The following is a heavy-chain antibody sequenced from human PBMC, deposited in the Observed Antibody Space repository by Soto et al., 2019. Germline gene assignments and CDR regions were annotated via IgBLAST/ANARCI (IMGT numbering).Heavy chain of an antibody. V-gene: IGHV1-46*01. CDR1: GYTFTSYY. CDR3: ARDRGGFIAARPASRLYWFDP. D-gene: IGHD6-6*01. Sequence: ASVKVSCKASGYTFTSYYMHWVRQAPGQGLEWMGIINPSGGSTSYAQKFQGRVTMTRDTSTSTVYMELSSLRSEDTAVYYCARDRGGFIAARPASRLYWFDPWGQGTLVTVSS. J-gene: IGHJ5*02. CDR2: INPSGGST.